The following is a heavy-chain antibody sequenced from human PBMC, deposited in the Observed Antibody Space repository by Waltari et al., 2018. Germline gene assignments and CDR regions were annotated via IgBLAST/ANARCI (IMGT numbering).Heavy chain of an antibody. CDR1: GYTFTGYY. CDR3: ARVSGSFMGPYCSSTSCSRYNWFDP. J-gene: IGHJ5*02. D-gene: IGHD2-2*01. Sequence: QVQLVQSGAEVKKPGASVKVSCKASGYTFTGYYMHWVRQAPGQGLEWMGRINPNSGGTNYAQKFQGRVTMTRDTSISTAYMELSRLRSDDTAVYYCARVSGSFMGPYCSSTSCSRYNWFDPWGQGTLVTVSS. V-gene: IGHV1-2*06. CDR2: INPNSGGT.